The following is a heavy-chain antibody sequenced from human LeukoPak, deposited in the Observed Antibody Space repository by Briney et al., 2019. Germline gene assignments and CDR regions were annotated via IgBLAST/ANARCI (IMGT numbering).Heavy chain of an antibody. CDR1: SGSVSSGSYY. V-gene: IGHV4-61*01. J-gene: IGHJ3*02. CDR2: IYYSGST. D-gene: IGHD2-2*01. Sequence: SSETLSLTCTVSSGSVSSGSYYWSWIRQPPGKGLEWIGYIYYSGSTNYNPSLKSRVTISADTSKNQFSLKLSSVTAADTAVYYCAAVWAMAFDIWGQGTMVTVSS. CDR3: AAVWAMAFDI.